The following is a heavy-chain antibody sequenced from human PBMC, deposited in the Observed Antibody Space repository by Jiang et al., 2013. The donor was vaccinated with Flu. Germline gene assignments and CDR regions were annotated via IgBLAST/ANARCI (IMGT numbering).Heavy chain of an antibody. CDR3: ARAPADGDSLAVDY. D-gene: IGHD4-17*01. V-gene: IGHV1-46*01. CDR2: INPSGTFT. Sequence: SGAEVKKPGASVKVSCKASGYTFSSYYMHWVRQAPGQGLEWMGLINPSGTFTTFAQRFQGRVTMTRVTSTSTVYMELNSLRSEDTAWYYCARAPADGDSLAVDYWGQGTLVTVSS. J-gene: IGHJ4*02. CDR1: GYTFSSYY.